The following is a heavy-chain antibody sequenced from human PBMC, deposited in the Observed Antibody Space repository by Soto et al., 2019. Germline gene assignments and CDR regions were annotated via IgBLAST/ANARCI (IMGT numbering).Heavy chain of an antibody. J-gene: IGHJ5*02. CDR1: GYSFTSYW. Sequence: PGESLKISCKGSGYSFTSYWIGWVRQMPGKGLEWMGIIYPGDSDTRYSPSFQGQVTISADKSISTAYLQWSSLKASDTAMYYCARRAGSSSAEGYNWFDPWGQGTLVTVSS. CDR2: IYPGDSDT. D-gene: IGHD6-6*01. V-gene: IGHV5-51*01. CDR3: ARRAGSSSAEGYNWFDP.